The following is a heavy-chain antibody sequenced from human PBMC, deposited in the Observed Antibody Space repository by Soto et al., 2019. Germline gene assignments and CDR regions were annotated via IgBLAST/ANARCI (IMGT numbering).Heavy chain of an antibody. CDR2: ISAYNGNT. D-gene: IGHD3-10*01. Sequence: QVQLVQSGAEVKKPGASVKVSCKASGYTFTSYGISWVRQAPGQGLEWMGWISAYNGNTNYAQKLQGRVTMTTDTSKSTAYMELRSLRFDDTAVYYCARDLGYYYGSEVCDPWGQGTLVTVSS. J-gene: IGHJ5*02. CDR1: GYTFTSYG. CDR3: ARDLGYYYGSEVCDP. V-gene: IGHV1-18*01.